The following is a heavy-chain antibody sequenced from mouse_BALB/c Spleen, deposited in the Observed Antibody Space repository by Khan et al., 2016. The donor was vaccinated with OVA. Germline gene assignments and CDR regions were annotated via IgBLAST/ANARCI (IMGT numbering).Heavy chain of an antibody. CDR3: SRSNGNYWFAY. V-gene: IGHV9-3-1*01. D-gene: IGHD2-1*01. CDR2: INTYTGEA. Sequence: QIQLVQSGPELKKPGETVKISCKASGYTLTDYGMNWVKQAPGKGLKWMGWINTYTGEATYADDFKGRFAFSLETSASTAYLQINNLITEDTATYFYSRSNGNYWFAYWGQGTLVTVSA. CDR1: GYTLTDYG. J-gene: IGHJ3*01.